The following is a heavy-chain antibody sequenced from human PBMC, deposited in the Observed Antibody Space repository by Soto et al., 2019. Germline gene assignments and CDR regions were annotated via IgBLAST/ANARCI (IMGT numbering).Heavy chain of an antibody. CDR1: GYTFSNNC. J-gene: IGHJ4*02. CDR2: IYPGDSDT. CDR3: IKLPPGYTSGEGFEY. V-gene: IGHV5-51*01. Sequence: PGESLKISCNASGYTFSNNCIGWVRQMPGKGLEWMAMIYPGDSDTRHSPPFQGQVTMSVDKSINTAYLHWNSLKASDTAIYYCIKLPPGYTSGEGFEYWGQGTQVTVSS. D-gene: IGHD6-19*01.